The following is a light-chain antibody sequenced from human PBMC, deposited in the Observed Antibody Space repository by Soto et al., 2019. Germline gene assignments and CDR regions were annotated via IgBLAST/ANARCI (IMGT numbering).Light chain of an antibody. CDR3: SSYAGSSNV. V-gene: IGLV2-8*01. CDR2: EVN. CDR1: SSDVGGYNY. Sequence: SVLTQPRSASGSPGESVAISCTGTSSDVGGYNYVSWYQQHPGKAPKLMIYEVNKRPSGVPDRFSGSKSGNTASLTVSGLQAEDEADYYCSSYAGSSNVFGTRTKVTVL. J-gene: IGLJ1*01.